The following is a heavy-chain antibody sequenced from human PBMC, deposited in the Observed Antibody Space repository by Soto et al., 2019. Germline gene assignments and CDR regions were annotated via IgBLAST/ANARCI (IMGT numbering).Heavy chain of an antibody. V-gene: IGHV3-23*01. Sequence: PGGSLRLSCAASGFTFSSYAMSWVRQAPGKGLEWVSAISGSGGSTYYADSVKGRFTISRDNSKNTLYLQMNSLRAEDTAVYYCAKDLGPLQLWSTAGYTSYVDYWGQGTLVTVSS. CDR3: AKDLGPLQLWSTAGYTSYVDY. J-gene: IGHJ4*02. CDR2: ISGSGGST. D-gene: IGHD5-18*01. CDR1: GFTFSSYA.